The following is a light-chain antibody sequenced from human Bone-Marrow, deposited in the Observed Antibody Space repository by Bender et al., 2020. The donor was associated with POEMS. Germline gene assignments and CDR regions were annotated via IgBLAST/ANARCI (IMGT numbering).Light chain of an antibody. CDR1: SSDVGGYDY. CDR3: SSFISRSTPYWV. Sequence: QSALTQPRSVSGSPGQSVTISCTGTSSDVGGYDYVSWYQQHPGKGPKLIVYEVNNRASGVSDRFSGSKSGNTASLTISGLLPEDEAHYYCSSFISRSTPYWVFGGGTKLTVL. V-gene: IGLV2-14*01. CDR2: EVN. J-gene: IGLJ3*02.